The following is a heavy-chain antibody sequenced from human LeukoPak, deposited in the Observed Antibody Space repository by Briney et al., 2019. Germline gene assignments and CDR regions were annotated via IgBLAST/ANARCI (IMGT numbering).Heavy chain of an antibody. D-gene: IGHD3-16*01. CDR3: ARHVKNQRGGPSYAFDI. V-gene: IGHV4-34*01. CDR2: INHSGST. Sequence: PSETLSLTCAVYGGSFSGYYWSWIRQPPGKGLEWIGEINHSGSTNYNPSLKSRVTISVDTSKNQFSLKLSSVTAADTAVYYCARHVKNQRGGPSYAFDIWGQGTMVTVSS. CDR1: GGSFSGYY. J-gene: IGHJ3*02.